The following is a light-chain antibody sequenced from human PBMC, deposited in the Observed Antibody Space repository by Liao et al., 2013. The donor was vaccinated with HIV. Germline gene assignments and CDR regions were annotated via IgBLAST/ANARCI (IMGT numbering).Light chain of an antibody. V-gene: IGLV3-1*01. CDR1: GLGDKY. CDR2: EDT. J-gene: IGLJ2*01. Sequence: SYEMTQPPSVSVSPGQTASVTCSGDGLGDKYVSWYQQRPGHSPILVIYEDTKRPSGIPERFSGSNSGNTATLTISGTQTMDEADYYCQAWDSSIYVVFGGGTKLTVL. CDR3: QAWDSSIYVV.